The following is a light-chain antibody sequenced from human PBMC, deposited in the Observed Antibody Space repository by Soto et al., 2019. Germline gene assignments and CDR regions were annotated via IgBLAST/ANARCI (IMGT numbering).Light chain of an antibody. Sequence: DIQMTQSPSSLSASVGNRVTITCRASQSISTYLNWYQKKPGKAPNLLIYDASRLQSGVPSRFSGSGGGTEFSLTIRALQPEDFATYYCQQLSRYPLTFGGGTKVDIK. J-gene: IGKJ4*01. CDR3: QQLSRYPLT. CDR1: QSISTY. CDR2: DAS. V-gene: IGKV1-17*01.